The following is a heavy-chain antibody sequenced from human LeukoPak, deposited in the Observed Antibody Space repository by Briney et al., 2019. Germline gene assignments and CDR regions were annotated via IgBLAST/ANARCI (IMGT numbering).Heavy chain of an antibody. CDR2: IYYSGST. Sequence: SETLSLTCTVSGGSISSSSYYWGWIRQPPGKGLEWIGSIYYSGSTSYNPSLKSRVTISVETSKNQFSLKLSSVTAADTAFYYCARNHTHEGYGYYFDYWGQGTLVTVSS. D-gene: IGHD4-17*01. J-gene: IGHJ4*02. CDR3: ARNHTHEGYGYYFDY. CDR1: GGSISSSSYY. V-gene: IGHV4-39*01.